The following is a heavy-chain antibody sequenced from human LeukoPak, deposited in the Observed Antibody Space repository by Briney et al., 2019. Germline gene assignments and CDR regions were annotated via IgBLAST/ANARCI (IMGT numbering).Heavy chain of an antibody. J-gene: IGHJ4*02. V-gene: IGHV3-7*03. CDR1: GFTVSSNY. CDR2: IKQDGSEK. CDR3: AREARGDRIDY. D-gene: IGHD3-16*01. Sequence: SGGSLRLSCAASGFTVSSNYMSWVRQAPGKGLEWVANIKQDGSEKYYVDSVKGRFTISRDNAKNSLYLQMNSLRAEDTAVYYCAREARGDRIDYWGQGTLVTVSS.